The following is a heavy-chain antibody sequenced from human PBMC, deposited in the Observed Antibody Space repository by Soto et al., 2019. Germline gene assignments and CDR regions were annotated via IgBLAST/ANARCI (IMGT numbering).Heavy chain of an antibody. D-gene: IGHD3-9*01. CDR1: GYTFTSYA. Sequence: ASVKVSCKASGYTFTSYAMHWVRQAPGQRLEWMGWINAGNGNTKYSQKFQGRVTITRDTSASTAYMELSSLRSEDTAVYYCARVGLYYDILTGRSSYYYYGMDVWGQGTTVTVSS. J-gene: IGHJ6*02. V-gene: IGHV1-3*01. CDR2: INAGNGNT. CDR3: ARVGLYYDILTGRSSYYYYGMDV.